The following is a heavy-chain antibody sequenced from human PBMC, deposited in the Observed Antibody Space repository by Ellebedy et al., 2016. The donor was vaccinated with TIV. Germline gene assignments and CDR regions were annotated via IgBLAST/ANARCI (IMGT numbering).Heavy chain of an antibody. Sequence: MPSETLSLTCTVSGDSISGHYWSWIRQSPGKGLEWIGYIYYNGDTNYVPSLKSRVTMSVDTSKNQFSLKLSSVTAADTAVYYCARGGASSKYFDYWGQGTLVTVSS. CDR1: GDSISGHY. J-gene: IGHJ4*02. CDR3: ARGGASSKYFDY. V-gene: IGHV4-59*11. CDR2: IYYNGDT.